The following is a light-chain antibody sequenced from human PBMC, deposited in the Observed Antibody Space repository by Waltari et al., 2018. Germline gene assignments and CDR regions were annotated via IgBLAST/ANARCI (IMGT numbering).Light chain of an antibody. CDR2: GVP. CDR1: SSDRNFNS. V-gene: IGLV2-8*01. J-gene: IGLJ2*01. Sequence: QSALTQPPSASGSPGQSVTISCTGASSDRNFNSVSWYQQHPGKAPKIIIYGVPKRPSGVPVRCAGSKSGSTASRTVSGLQVEDEAHDYCSLSGGINNFVVFGGGTKLTVL. CDR3: SLSGGINNFVV.